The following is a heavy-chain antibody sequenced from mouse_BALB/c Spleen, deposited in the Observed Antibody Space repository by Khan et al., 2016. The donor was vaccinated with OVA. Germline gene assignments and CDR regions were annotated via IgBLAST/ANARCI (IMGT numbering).Heavy chain of an antibody. CDR3: TRGRGGNRFAY. Sequence: VQLQESGAELVRPGVSVKISCKGSGYTFTDFTLHWVKQSHAMSLEWIGVISTYYGDATYNQRFKDKATMTVDKSSSTAYMELARLTSEDSAIYDCTRGRGGNRFAYWGQGTLVTVSA. CDR1: GYTFTDFT. V-gene: IGHV1S137*01. J-gene: IGHJ3*01. CDR2: ISTYYGDA.